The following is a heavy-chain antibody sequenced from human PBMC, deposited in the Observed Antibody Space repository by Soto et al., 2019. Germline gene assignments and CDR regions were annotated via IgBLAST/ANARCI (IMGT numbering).Heavy chain of an antibody. D-gene: IGHD4-17*01. CDR3: AKPYGGFAFDI. Sequence: VGSLRLSCAGSGFTFSTYAMSWVRQSPGKGLEWVSGIAGGGYSTYYADSVKGRFTISRDNSKSTVYLQMNSLRAEDTAIYYCAKPYGGFAFDIWGRGTLVTVSS. CDR2: IAGGGYST. J-gene: IGHJ3*02. CDR1: GFTFSTYA. V-gene: IGHV3-23*01.